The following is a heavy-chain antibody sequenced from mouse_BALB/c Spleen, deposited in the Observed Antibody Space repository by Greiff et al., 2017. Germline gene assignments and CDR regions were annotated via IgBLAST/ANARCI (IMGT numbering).Heavy chain of an antibody. V-gene: IGHV1-69*02. D-gene: IGHD1-1*01. CDR2: IYPSDSYT. CDR1: GYTFTSYW. Sequence: QVQLKQPGAELVRPGASVKLSCKASGYTFTSYWINWVKQRPGQGLEWIGNIYPSDSYTNYNQKFKDKATLTVDKSSSTAYMQLSSPTSEDSAVYYCTAIYYYGSSYYFDYWGQGTTLTVSS. J-gene: IGHJ2*01. CDR3: TAIYYYGSSYYFDY.